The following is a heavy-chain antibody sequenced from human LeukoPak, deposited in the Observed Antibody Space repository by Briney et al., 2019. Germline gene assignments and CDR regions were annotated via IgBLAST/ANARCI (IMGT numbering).Heavy chain of an antibody. CDR2: IRSKAYGGTT. Sequence: PGRSLRLSCTASGFTFGDYAMSWVRQAPGKGLEWVAFIRSKAYGGTTDYAASVKGRFTISRDDSKSIAYLQMNSLKTEDTAVYYCTRARSVYVGAFDIWGQGTMVTVSS. V-gene: IGHV3-49*04. D-gene: IGHD5/OR15-5a*01. J-gene: IGHJ3*02. CDR3: TRARSVYVGAFDI. CDR1: GFTFGDYA.